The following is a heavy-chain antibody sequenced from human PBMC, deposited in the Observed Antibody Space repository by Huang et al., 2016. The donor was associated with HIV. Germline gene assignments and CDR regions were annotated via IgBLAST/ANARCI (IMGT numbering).Heavy chain of an antibody. CDR1: GYSFSSYW. J-gene: IGHJ4*02. Sequence: VQLVQSGAEVKKPGESLKISCKGSGYSFSSYWIAWVRQMPGKGLEWMGFIFPYYSETTYSPSFEGQVTISADKSIGTAYLQGSSLKASDTAMYYCARRCSSSSGYFDYWGQGSLVTVSS. CDR3: ARRCSSSSGYFDY. V-gene: IGHV5-51*01. D-gene: IGHD6-6*01. CDR2: IFPYYSET.